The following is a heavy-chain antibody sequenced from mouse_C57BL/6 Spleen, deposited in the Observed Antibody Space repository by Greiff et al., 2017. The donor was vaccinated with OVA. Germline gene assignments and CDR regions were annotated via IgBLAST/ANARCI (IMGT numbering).Heavy chain of an antibody. D-gene: IGHD2-1*01. V-gene: IGHV1-82*01. CDR1: GYAFSSSW. CDR3: ASGFYPCAY. J-gene: IGHJ3*01. CDR2: IYPGDGDT. Sequence: VKLMESGPELVKPGASVKISCKASGYAFSSSWMNWVKQRPGKGLEWIGRIYPGDGDTNYNGKFKGKATLTVDTSSSTASMQLSSLTSEDSAVYYCASGFYPCAYWGQGTLVTVSA.